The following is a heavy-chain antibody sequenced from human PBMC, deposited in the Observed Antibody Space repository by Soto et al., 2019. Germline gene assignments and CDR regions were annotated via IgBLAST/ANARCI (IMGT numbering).Heavy chain of an antibody. D-gene: IGHD3-22*01. CDR3: ARAFADRSGYYGALGT. CDR2: IYYTGST. V-gene: IGHV4-30-4*01. Sequence: KPSETLSLTCTVSGAFISSGDYYWSWIRQPPGKGLEWIGYIYYTGSTYYNPSLKGRLSISIDTSKNQLSLKLTSVTAADTAVYYCARAFADRSGYYGALGTWGQGTLVTVSS. J-gene: IGHJ5*02. CDR1: GAFISSGDYY.